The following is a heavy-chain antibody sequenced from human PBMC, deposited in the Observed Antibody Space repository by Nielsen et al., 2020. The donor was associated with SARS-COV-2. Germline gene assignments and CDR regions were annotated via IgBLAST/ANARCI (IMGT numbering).Heavy chain of an antibody. D-gene: IGHD4-11*01. CDR2: MYHSGST. CDR1: GASISSSNW. Sequence: SETLSLTCSVSGASISSSNWWIWVRQTPGKGLDWIAEMYHSGSTNYNPSLKSRVTISVDKSKNQFSLRLSSVTAADTAVYYCARRDYLIDAFDIWGQGTMVIVSS. J-gene: IGHJ3*02. CDR3: ARRDYLIDAFDI. V-gene: IGHV4-4*02.